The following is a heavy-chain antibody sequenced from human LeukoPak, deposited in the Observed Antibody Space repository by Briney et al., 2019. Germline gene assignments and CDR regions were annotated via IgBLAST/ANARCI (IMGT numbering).Heavy chain of an antibody. CDR1: GYTFTNYA. CDR3: ARGQNSYGMVVGSLQDY. D-gene: IGHD5-18*01. V-gene: IGHV7-4-1*02. Sequence: GASVTVSFKGSGYTFTNYAMNWVGQAPGQGLEGMGWINTNTGNPTYAQGFTGRFVFSLDTSVSTAYLQISSLKAEDTAVYYCARGQNSYGMVVGSLQDYWGQGTLVTVSS. J-gene: IGHJ4*02. CDR2: INTNTGNP.